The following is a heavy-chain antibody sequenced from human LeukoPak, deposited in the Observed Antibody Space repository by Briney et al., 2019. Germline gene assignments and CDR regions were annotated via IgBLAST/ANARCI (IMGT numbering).Heavy chain of an antibody. V-gene: IGHV3-21*01. Sequence: GGSLKLSCAASGFTFSSCSMNWVRQAPGKGLEWVSSISSSSSYIYYADSVKGRFTISGDNAKNSLYLQMNSLRAEDTAVYYCARSLVVVPAAIHGDAFDIWGQGTMVTVSS. CDR1: GFTFSSCS. CDR3: ARSLVVVPAAIHGDAFDI. D-gene: IGHD2-2*02. J-gene: IGHJ3*02. CDR2: ISSSSSYI.